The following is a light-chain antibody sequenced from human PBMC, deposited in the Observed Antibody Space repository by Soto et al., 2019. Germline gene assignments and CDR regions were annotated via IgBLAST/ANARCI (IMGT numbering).Light chain of an antibody. CDR1: TSNIGSKT. J-gene: IGLJ1*01. Sequence: QSVLTQPPSASGTPGQSVTISCSGSTSNIGSKTVSWYQQVPVAAPKLLIYSTNQWPSGVPDRFSGPKSATSASLTISGLQTDDETDYYCAPCNDCLNGLYVSGPGT. V-gene: IGLV1-44*01. CDR2: STN. CDR3: APCNDCLNGLYV.